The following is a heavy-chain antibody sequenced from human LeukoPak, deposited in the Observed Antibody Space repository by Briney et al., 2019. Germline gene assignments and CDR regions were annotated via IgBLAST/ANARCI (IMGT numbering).Heavy chain of an antibody. CDR1: GFTFRDYT. Sequence: GGSLRLSCAASGFTFRDYTMSWVRQAPGKGLEWVSVIYSGGSTYYADSVKGRFTISRDNSKNTLYLQMNSLRAEDTAVYYCASLYYYDSSGYESPFDYWGQGTLVTVSS. CDR3: ASLYYYDSSGYESPFDY. CDR2: IYSGGST. V-gene: IGHV3-53*01. D-gene: IGHD3-22*01. J-gene: IGHJ4*02.